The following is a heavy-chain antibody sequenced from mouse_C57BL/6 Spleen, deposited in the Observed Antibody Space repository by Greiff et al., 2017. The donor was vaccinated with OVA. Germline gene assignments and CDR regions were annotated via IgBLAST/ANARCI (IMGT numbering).Heavy chain of an antibody. V-gene: IGHV1-64*01. Sequence: QVQLQQSGAELVKPGASVKLSCKASGYTFTSYWMHWVKQRPGQGLEWIGMIHPTSGSTNYNEKFKSKATLTVDKSSSTAYMQLSSLTSEDSAVYYCARWGYGSSPDYWGQGTTLTVSS. J-gene: IGHJ2*01. CDR1: GYTFTSYW. CDR3: ARWGYGSSPDY. CDR2: IHPTSGST. D-gene: IGHD1-1*01.